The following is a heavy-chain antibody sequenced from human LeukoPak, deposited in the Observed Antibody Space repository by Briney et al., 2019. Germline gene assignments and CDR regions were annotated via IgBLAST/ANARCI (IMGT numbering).Heavy chain of an antibody. V-gene: IGHV4-59*01. D-gene: IGHD5-12*01. Sequence: PSETLSLTCTISGGSISSYCWSWIQQPPGKGLEWIGYIYYSGSTNYNPSLKSRVTISVDTSKNQFSLKLSSVTAADTAVYYCARGVDPIIDYWGQGTLVTVSS. CDR2: IYYSGST. J-gene: IGHJ4*02. CDR3: ARGVDPIIDY. CDR1: GGSISSYC.